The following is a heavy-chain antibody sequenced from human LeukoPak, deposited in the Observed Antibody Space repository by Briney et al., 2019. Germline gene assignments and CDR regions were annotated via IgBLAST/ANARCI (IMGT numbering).Heavy chain of an antibody. CDR1: GYTFTSYG. CDR2: ISAYNGNT. CDR3: ARSYCTNGVCHWADY. V-gene: IGHV1-18*01. J-gene: IGHJ4*02. D-gene: IGHD2-8*01. Sequence: ASVKVSCKASGYTFTSYGISWVRQAPGQGLEWMGWISAYNGNTNYAQKLQGRVTTTTDTSTSTAYMELRSLRSDDTAVYYCARSYCTNGVCHWADYWGQGTLVTVSS.